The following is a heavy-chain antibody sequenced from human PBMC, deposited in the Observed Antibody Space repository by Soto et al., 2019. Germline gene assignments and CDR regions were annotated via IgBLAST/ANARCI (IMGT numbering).Heavy chain of an antibody. CDR2: ISAYNGNT. CDR3: ARESPYYYDSSGYYQYYFDY. J-gene: IGHJ4*02. CDR1: GYTFTSYG. V-gene: IGHV1-18*01. D-gene: IGHD3-22*01. Sequence: QVQLVQSGAEVKKPGASVKVSCKASGYTFTSYGISWVRQAPGQGLEWMGWISAYNGNTNYAQKLQGRVTMTTDTSTSTAYRELRSLRSDDTAVYYCARESPYYYDSSGYYQYYFDYWDQGTLVTVSS.